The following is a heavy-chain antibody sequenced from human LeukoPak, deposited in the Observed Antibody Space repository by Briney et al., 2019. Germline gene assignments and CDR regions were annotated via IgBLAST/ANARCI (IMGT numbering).Heavy chain of an antibody. J-gene: IGHJ2*01. Sequence: PSETLSLTCTVSGGSISSSSYYWGWIRQPPGQGLEWIGNIYYSGSTYDNPSLKSRVTISVDTSKNQFSLKLSSETAADTAVYYCARLINWYFDLWGRGTLVTVSS. CDR2: IYYSGST. V-gene: IGHV4-39*01. CDR3: ARLINWYFDL. CDR1: GGSISSSSYY.